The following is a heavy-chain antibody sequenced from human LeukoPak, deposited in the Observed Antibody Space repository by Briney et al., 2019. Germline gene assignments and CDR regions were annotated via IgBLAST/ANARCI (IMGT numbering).Heavy chain of an antibody. CDR3: VRDQDWAFDY. V-gene: IGHV3-48*01. CDR2: INTKSKTI. J-gene: IGHJ4*02. CDR1: GFTFSSCT. Sequence: SGGSLRLSCAASGFTFSSCTMNWIRQAPGKGLEWISFINTKSKTIYYADSVKGRFTISRDNAKNLLHLQMNSLRAEDTALYFCVRDQDWAFDYWGQGTLVTVSS. D-gene: IGHD3-9*01.